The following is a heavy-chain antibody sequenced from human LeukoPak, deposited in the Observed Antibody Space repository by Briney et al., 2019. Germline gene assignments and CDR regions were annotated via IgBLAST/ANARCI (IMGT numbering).Heavy chain of an antibody. CDR1: GFPFSSYW. J-gene: IGHJ5*02. D-gene: IGHD6-19*01. CDR2: IKQDGSKK. V-gene: IGHV3-7*04. CDR3: ARVIAVAGTLWFDP. Sequence: GGSLRLSCVASGFPFSSYWMTWVRQAPGKGLEWGAIIKQDGSKKSYVDSVKGRFTISRDNAKNSLYLQMNSLRAEDTAVYYCARVIAVAGTLWFDPWGQGTLVTVSS.